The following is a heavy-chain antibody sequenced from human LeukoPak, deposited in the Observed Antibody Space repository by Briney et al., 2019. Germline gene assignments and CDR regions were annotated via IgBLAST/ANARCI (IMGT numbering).Heavy chain of an antibody. D-gene: IGHD2-2*01. J-gene: IGHJ4*02. V-gene: IGHV1-69-2*01. CDR2: VDPEDGET. CDR3: ATGWVVVVPAASRVWDTLVDY. CDR1: GYTFTDYY. Sequence: ASVKISCKVSGYTFTDYYMHWVQQAPGKGLEWMGLVDPEDGETMYAEKFQGRVTITADTSTDTAYMELSSLRSEDTAVYYCATGWVVVVPAASRVWDTLVDYWGQGTLVTVSS.